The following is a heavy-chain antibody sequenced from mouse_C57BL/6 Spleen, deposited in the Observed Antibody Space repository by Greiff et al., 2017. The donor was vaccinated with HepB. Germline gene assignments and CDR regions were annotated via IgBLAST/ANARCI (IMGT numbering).Heavy chain of an antibody. V-gene: IGHV5-4*01. J-gene: IGHJ3*01. CDR2: ISDGGSYT. CDR3: ARDRGSNYEGFAY. CDR1: GFTFSSYA. Sequence: EVQGVESGGGLVKPGGSLKLSCAASGFTFSSYAMSWVRQTPEKRLEWVATISDGGSYTYYPANVKGRFTIARDNAKNNLYLQMSQLKSEDTAMYYGARDRGSNYEGFAYWGQGTLVTVSA. D-gene: IGHD2-5*01.